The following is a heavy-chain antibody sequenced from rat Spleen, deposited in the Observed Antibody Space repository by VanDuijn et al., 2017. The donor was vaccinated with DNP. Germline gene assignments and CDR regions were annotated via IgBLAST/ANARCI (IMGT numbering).Heavy chain of an antibody. CDR3: ARLHYGLNS. J-gene: IGHJ2*01. V-gene: IGHV3-3*01. Sequence: EVQLQESGPGLVKPSQSLSLTCSVTGYSITSNFKWSWIRKFPENKLEWMGYINSAGSTNYNPSLKSRISITRDTSKNQFFLQVNSVTAEDTATYYCARLHYGLNSWGHGVMVTVSS. D-gene: IGHD1-6*01. CDR1: GYSITSNFK. CDR2: INSAGST.